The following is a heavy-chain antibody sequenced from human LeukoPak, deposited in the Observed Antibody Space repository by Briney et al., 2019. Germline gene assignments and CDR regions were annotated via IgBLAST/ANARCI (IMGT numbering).Heavy chain of an antibody. D-gene: IGHD3-10*01. CDR2: TSSDLNVK. Sequence: GGSLRLSCAASGFTFRNYVIHWVRQAPGKGLEWVAVTSSDLNVKLYADSVKGRFTISRDNSRSTLYLQMNSPRPEDTAIYYCAREGYYGSGSPPSLYFDYWGQGTLVTVSS. CDR3: AREGYYGSGSPPSLYFDY. CDR1: GFTFRNYV. J-gene: IGHJ4*02. V-gene: IGHV3-30-3*01.